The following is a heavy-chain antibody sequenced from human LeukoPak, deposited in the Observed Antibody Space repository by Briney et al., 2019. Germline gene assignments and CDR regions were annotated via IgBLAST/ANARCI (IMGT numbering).Heavy chain of an antibody. Sequence: PGGSLRLSCAASGFTFDDYGMSWVRQAPGKGLEWVSGINWNGGSTGYADSVKGRFTISRDNAKNSLYLQVNSLRAEDTALYYCARGPGRLDAFDIWGQGTMVTVSS. CDR1: GFTFDDYG. CDR2: INWNGGST. CDR3: ARGPGRLDAFDI. J-gene: IGHJ3*02. D-gene: IGHD3-10*01. V-gene: IGHV3-20*04.